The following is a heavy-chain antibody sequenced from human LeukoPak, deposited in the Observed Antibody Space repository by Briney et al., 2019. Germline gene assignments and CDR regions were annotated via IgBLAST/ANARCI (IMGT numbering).Heavy chain of an antibody. J-gene: IGHJ4*02. V-gene: IGHV5-10-1*01. CDR3: ARQIPYSSGWYY. CDR1: GYSFTSYW. Sequence: GESLRFSCKGSGYSFTSYWISWVRQMPGKGLEWMGRIDPSDSYTNYSPSLQGHVTISADKSISTAYLQWSSLKASDTAMYYCARQIPYSSGWYYWGQGTLVTVSS. CDR2: IDPSDSYT. D-gene: IGHD6-19*01.